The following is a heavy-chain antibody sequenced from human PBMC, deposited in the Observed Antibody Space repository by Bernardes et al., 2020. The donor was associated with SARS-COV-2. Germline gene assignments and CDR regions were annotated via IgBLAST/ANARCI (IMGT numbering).Heavy chain of an antibody. J-gene: IGHJ3*02. CDR1: GGSVSSYY. V-gene: IGHV4-59*02. CDR2: IYYSGST. CDR3: AREGYYDSSGYYHHDAFDI. Sequence: SETLSLTCTVSGGSVSSYYWSWIRQPPGKGLEWIWYIYYSGSTNYNPSLKSRVTISVDTSKNQFSLKLSSVTAADTAVYYCAREGYYDSSGYYHHDAFDIWGQGTMVTVSS. D-gene: IGHD3-22*01.